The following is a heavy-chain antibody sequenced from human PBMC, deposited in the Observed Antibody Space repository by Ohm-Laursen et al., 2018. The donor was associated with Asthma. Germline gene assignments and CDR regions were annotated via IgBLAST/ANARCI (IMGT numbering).Heavy chain of an antibody. CDR1: GGTFSSYA. CDR3: ATGGSIYCSSTSCYGGDYYYYGMDV. J-gene: IGHJ6*02. CDR2: IIPIFGTA. Sequence: SSVKVSCKASGGTFSSYAISWVRQAPGQGLEWMGGIIPIFGTANYAQKFQGRVTITADESTSTAYMELSSLRSEDTAVYYCATGGSIYCSSTSCYGGDYYYYGMDVWGQGTTVTVSS. V-gene: IGHV1-69*01. D-gene: IGHD2-2*01.